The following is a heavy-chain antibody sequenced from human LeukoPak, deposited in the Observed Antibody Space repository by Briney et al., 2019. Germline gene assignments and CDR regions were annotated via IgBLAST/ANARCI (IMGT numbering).Heavy chain of an antibody. Sequence: GASVKVSCKASGYTFTGYYMHLVRQAPGQGLEWMGWINPNSGGTNYAQKFQGRVTMTRDTSISTAYMELSRLRSDDTAVYYCARDPTLLWFGELLSYYYYYGMDVWGQGTTVTVSS. J-gene: IGHJ6*02. CDR2: INPNSGGT. V-gene: IGHV1-2*02. CDR3: ARDPTLLWFGELLSYYYYYGMDV. D-gene: IGHD3-10*01. CDR1: GYTFTGYY.